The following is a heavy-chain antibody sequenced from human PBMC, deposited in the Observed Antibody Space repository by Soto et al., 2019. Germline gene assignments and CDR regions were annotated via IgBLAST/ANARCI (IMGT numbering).Heavy chain of an antibody. CDR1: GFTFSSYA. Sequence: PXESLKLSCAASGFTFSSYAMSGVRQAPGKGLEWVSAISGSGGSTYYADSVKGRFTISRDNSKNTLYLQMNSLRAEDTAVYYCASHSSPYYYYYGMDVWGQGTTVTVSS. J-gene: IGHJ6*02. D-gene: IGHD6-13*01. CDR2: ISGSGGST. CDR3: ASHSSPYYYYYGMDV. V-gene: IGHV3-23*01.